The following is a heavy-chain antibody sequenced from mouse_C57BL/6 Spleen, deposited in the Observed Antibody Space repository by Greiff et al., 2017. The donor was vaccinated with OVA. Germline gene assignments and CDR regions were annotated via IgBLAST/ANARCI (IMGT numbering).Heavy chain of an antibody. CDR2: IWGGGST. V-gene: IGHV2-9*01. D-gene: IGHD3-1*01. CDR3: AIGRSYRYFDV. CDR1: GFSLTSYG. Sequence: QVQLKESGPGLVAPSQSLSITCTASGFSLTSYGVDWVRQPPGKGLEWLGVIWGGGSTNYNSAPMTSLSTSKDNTKSQVFLKMNSLQTDDTAMYYCAIGRSYRYFDVWGTGTTVTVSS. J-gene: IGHJ1*03.